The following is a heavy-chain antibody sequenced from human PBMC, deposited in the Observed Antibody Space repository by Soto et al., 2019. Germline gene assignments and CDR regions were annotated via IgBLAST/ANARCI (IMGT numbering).Heavy chain of an antibody. Sequence: PGGSRRLSCAASGFTFSSYAMSWVRQAPGKGLEWVSAISGSGGSTYYADSVKGRFTISRDNSKNTLYLQMNSLRAEDTAVYYCAKHPYSITMIVVARRSYYFDYWGQGTLVTVSS. J-gene: IGHJ4*02. D-gene: IGHD3-22*01. V-gene: IGHV3-23*01. CDR3: AKHPYSITMIVVARRSYYFDY. CDR2: ISGSGGST. CDR1: GFTFSSYA.